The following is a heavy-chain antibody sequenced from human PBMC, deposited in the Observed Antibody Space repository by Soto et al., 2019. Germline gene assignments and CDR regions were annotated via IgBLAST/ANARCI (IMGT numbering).Heavy chain of an antibody. CDR2: IYYSGST. CDR1: GGSISSGDYY. CDR3: ARGVSSSWYPFDY. J-gene: IGHJ4*02. Sequence: SETLSLTCTVSGGSISSGDYYWSWIRQPPGKGLEWIGYIYYSGSTYYNPSLKSRVTISVDTSKNQFSLKLSSVTAADTAVYYCARGVSSSWYPFDYWGQGTLVTVSS. D-gene: IGHD6-13*01. V-gene: IGHV4-30-4*01.